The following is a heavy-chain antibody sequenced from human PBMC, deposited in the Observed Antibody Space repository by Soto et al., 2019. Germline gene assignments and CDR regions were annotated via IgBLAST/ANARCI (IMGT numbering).Heavy chain of an antibody. CDR1: EFSVSNSD. D-gene: IGHD3-10*01. V-gene: IGHV3-53*01. CDR2: IYAGGST. CDR3: ARVPFWYGSGRDSYFGVDV. Sequence: PGGSLRLSCEGSEFSVSNSDMSWVRQAPGKWLEWVSAIYAGGSTYYADSVKGRFTISRDESKNTLYLQMNSLRAEDTALYYCARVPFWYGSGRDSYFGVDVWGQGXTVTVYS. J-gene: IGHJ6*02.